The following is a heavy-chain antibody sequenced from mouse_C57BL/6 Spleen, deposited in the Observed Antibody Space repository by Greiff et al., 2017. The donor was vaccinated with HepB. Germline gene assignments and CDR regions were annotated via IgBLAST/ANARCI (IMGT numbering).Heavy chain of an antibody. J-gene: IGHJ2*01. CDR2: INPSTGGT. CDR1: GYSFTGYY. D-gene: IGHD2-2*01. V-gene: IGHV1-42*01. CDR3: ARGRGYDGGYFDH. Sequence: VQLQQSGPELVKPGASVKISCKASGYSFTGYYMNWVKQSPEKSLEWIGEINPSTGGTTYNQKFKAKATLTVDKSSSTAYMQLKSLTSEDSAVYYCARGRGYDGGYFDHWGQGTTLTVSS.